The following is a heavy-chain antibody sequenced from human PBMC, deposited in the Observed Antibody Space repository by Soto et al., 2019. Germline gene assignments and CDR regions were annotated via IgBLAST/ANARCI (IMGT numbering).Heavy chain of an antibody. V-gene: IGHV5-51*01. CDR1: GYSFTSYW. Sequence: PGESLKISCKGSGYSFTSYWIGWVRQMPGKGLEWMGIIYPGDSDTRYSPSFQGQVTISADKSISTAYLQWSSLKASDTAMYYCARSVGYCSGGSCYPALGWFDPWGQGTLVTVPQ. D-gene: IGHD2-15*01. CDR2: IYPGDSDT. CDR3: ARSVGYCSGGSCYPALGWFDP. J-gene: IGHJ5*02.